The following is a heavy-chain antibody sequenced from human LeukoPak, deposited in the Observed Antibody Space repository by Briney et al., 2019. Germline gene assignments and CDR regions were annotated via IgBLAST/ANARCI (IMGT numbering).Heavy chain of an antibody. CDR1: GYTFTSYY. D-gene: IGHD3-10*01. Sequence: ASVKVSCKASGYTFTSYYVHWVRQAPGQGLEWMGIINPSGGSTSYAQKFQGRVTMTRDMSTSTVYMELSSLRSEDTAVYYCARGSYGSGSYYIDYYYYMDVWGKGTTVTVSS. V-gene: IGHV1-46*01. J-gene: IGHJ6*03. CDR3: ARGSYGSGSYYIDYYYYMDV. CDR2: INPSGGST.